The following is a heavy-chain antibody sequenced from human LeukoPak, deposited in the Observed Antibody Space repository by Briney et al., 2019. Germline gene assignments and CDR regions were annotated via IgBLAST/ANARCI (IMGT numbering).Heavy chain of an antibody. CDR2: INHSGST. J-gene: IGHJ6*02. D-gene: IGHD6-6*01. CDR3: ALEPVQDYYYYGMDV. Sequence: SETLSLTCTVSGGSISSYYWSWIRQPPGKGLEWIGEINHSGSTNYNPSLKSRVTMSVDTSKNQFSLKLSSVTAADTAVYYCALEPVQDYYYYGMDVWGQGTTVTVSS. V-gene: IGHV4-34*01. CDR1: GGSISSYY.